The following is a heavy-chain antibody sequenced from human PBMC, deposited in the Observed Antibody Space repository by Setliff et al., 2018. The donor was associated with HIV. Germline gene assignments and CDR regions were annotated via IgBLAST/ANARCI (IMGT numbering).Heavy chain of an antibody. CDR1: GGTFSSYA. Sequence: GASVKVSCKASGGTFSSYAISWVRQAPGRGLEWMGGIIPIFRTAHYAQEFQGRVTITADEPTSTAYMELSSLRSEDTAVYYCAIYPFSRGSNYVSPDYFYAMDVWGQGTTVTVSS. J-gene: IGHJ6*02. V-gene: IGHV1-69*13. CDR2: IIPIFRTA. CDR3: AIYPFSRGSNYVSPDYFYAMDV. D-gene: IGHD4-4*01.